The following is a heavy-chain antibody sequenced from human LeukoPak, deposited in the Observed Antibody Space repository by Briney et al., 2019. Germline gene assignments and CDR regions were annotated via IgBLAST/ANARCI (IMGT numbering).Heavy chain of an antibody. D-gene: IGHD1-7*01. Sequence: GGSLRLSCAASGFTFSSYGMSWVRQAPGKGLEWVSAISGSGGSTYYADSVKGRFTISRDNSKNTLYLQMNSLRADDTAVYYCAKRRGLELTYYYHMDVWGKGTTVTVSS. CDR2: ISGSGGST. J-gene: IGHJ6*03. CDR3: AKRRGLELTYYYHMDV. V-gene: IGHV3-23*01. CDR1: GFTFSSYG.